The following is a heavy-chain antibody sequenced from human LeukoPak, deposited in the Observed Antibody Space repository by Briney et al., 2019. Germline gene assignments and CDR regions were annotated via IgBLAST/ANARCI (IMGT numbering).Heavy chain of an antibody. Sequence: VASVKVSCKASGYTFTGYYMHWVRQAPGQGLEWMGWINPNSGGTNYAQKFQGRVTMTRDTSISTAYMELSRLRSDDTAVYYCARDRVPAAIAGSDAFDIWGQGTMVTVSS. V-gene: IGHV1-2*02. CDR1: GYTFTGYY. J-gene: IGHJ3*02. D-gene: IGHD2-2*01. CDR3: ARDRVPAAIAGSDAFDI. CDR2: INPNSGGT.